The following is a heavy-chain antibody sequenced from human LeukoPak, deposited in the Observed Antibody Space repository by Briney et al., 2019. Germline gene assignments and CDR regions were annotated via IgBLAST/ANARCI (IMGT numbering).Heavy chain of an antibody. CDR1: GGSFSGYY. D-gene: IGHD3-22*01. V-gene: IGHV4-34*01. CDR3: ARRDDSSGYHKIFDY. CDR2: INHSGST. Sequence: SETLSLTCAVYGGSFSGYYWSWVRQPPGKGLEWIGEINHSGSTNYNPSLRSRVTISVDTSKNQFSLKLSSVTAADTAVYYCARRDDSSGYHKIFDYWGPGTLVTVSS. J-gene: IGHJ4*02.